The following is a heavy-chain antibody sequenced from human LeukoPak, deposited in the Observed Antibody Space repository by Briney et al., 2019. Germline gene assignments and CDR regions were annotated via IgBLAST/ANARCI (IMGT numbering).Heavy chain of an antibody. CDR3: ARVVTTVTTYYYYYYMDV. V-gene: IGHV3-21*01. CDR2: ISSSSSYI. D-gene: IGHD4-11*01. Sequence: GGSLRLSCAASGFTFSSYSMNWVRQAPGKGLEWVSSISSSSSYIYYADSVKGRFTISRDNAKNPLYLQMNSLRAEDTAVYYCARVVTTVTTYYYYYYMDVWGKGTTVTVSS. CDR1: GFTFSSYS. J-gene: IGHJ6*03.